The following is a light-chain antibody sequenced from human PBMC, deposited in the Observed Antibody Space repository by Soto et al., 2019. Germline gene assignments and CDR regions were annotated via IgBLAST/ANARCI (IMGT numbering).Light chain of an antibody. CDR1: QSVSSY. Sequence: EIVLTQSPATLSLSPGERATLSCRASQSVSSYLAWDQQKPGQAPRLLIYDASNRATGIPARFSGSGSGTDLTLTISSLEPEDFAVYYCQQRSNWPPKYTFGQGTKLEIK. V-gene: IGKV3-11*01. CDR2: DAS. J-gene: IGKJ2*01. CDR3: QQRSNWPPKYT.